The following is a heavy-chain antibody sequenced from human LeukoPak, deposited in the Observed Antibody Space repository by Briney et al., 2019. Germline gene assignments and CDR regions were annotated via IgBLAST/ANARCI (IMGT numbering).Heavy chain of an antibody. CDR2: INPNSGGT. D-gene: IGHD2-21*01. CDR3: ARPPKLFPRPFDY. CDR1: GYTFTGYY. J-gene: IGHJ4*02. Sequence: ASVKVSCKASGYTFTGYYMHWVRQAPGQGLGWMGWINPNSGGTNYAQKFQGRVTMTRDTSISTAYMELSRLRSDDTAVYYCARPPKLFPRPFDYWGQGTLVTVSS. V-gene: IGHV1-2*02.